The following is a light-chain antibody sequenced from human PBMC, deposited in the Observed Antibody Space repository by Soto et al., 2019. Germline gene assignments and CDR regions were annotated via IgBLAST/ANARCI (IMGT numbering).Light chain of an antibody. V-gene: IGLV4-69*01. CDR3: QTWGTGVPV. Sequence: QLVLTQSPSASASLGASVKLTCTLSSGHSSYAIAWHQQQPEKGPRYLMKLNSDGSHSKGDGIPDRFSGSSSGAERYLTISCLQSEDEADYYCQTWGTGVPVFGGGTKLTLL. J-gene: IGLJ2*01. CDR2: LNSDGSH. CDR1: SGHSSYA.